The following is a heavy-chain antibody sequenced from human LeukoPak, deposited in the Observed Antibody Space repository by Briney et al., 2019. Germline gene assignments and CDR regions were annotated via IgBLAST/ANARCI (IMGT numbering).Heavy chain of an antibody. J-gene: IGHJ3*02. V-gene: IGHV3-23*01. CDR1: GFTFSNAW. CDR2: ITGSAVST. Sequence: GGSLRLSCAASGFTFSNAWMTWVRQAPGKGLEWVSAITGSAVSTFYADSVKGRFTISRDNSKNTLYLQMNSLRAEDTAVYYCAKSRLSGINDAFDIWGQGTMVTVSS. CDR3: AKSRLSGINDAFDI. D-gene: IGHD3-3*01.